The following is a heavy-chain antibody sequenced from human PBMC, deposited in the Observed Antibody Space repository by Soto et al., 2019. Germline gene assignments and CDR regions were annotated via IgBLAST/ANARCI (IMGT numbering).Heavy chain of an antibody. Sequence: PSETLSLTCTVSGGSISSYYWSWIRQPPGKGLEWIGYIYYSGSTNYNPSLKSRVTISVDTSKNQFSLKLSSVTAADTAVYYCARVGTRRWFDPWGQGTLVTVSS. CDR1: GGSISSYY. V-gene: IGHV4-59*01. J-gene: IGHJ5*02. CDR3: ARVGTRRWFDP. D-gene: IGHD6-6*01. CDR2: IYYSGST.